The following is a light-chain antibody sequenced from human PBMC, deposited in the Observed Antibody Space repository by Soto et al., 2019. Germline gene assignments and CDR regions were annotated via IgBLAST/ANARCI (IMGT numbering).Light chain of an antibody. V-gene: IGLV1-40*01. CDR2: GNS. CDR1: SSNIGAGHD. CDR3: QSYDGILSVSHVV. Sequence: QSVLTQPPSVSGAPGQRVTISCTGSSSNIGAGHDVHWYQQLPGTAPKLLIYGNSNRPSGVPDRFSGSKSGTSASLAITGLQAEDEADYYCQSYDGILSVSHVVLGGGTKLTVL. J-gene: IGLJ2*01.